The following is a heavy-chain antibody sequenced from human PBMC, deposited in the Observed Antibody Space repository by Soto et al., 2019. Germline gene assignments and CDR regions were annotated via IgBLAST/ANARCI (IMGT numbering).Heavy chain of an antibody. J-gene: IGHJ6*02. CDR3: ARIMGAAAGTTGGVYYYYYGMDV. CDR2: ISSSSSYI. D-gene: IGHD6-13*01. CDR1: GFTFSSYS. V-gene: IGHV3-21*01. Sequence: GGSLRLSCAASGFTFSSYSMNWVRQAPGKGLEWDSSISSSSSYIYYADSVKGRFTISRDNAKNSLYLQMNSLRAEDTAVYYCARIMGAAAGTTGGVYYYYYGMDVWGQGTTVTVSS.